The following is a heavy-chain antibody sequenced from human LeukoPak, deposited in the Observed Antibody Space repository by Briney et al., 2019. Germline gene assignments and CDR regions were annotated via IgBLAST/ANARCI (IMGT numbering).Heavy chain of an antibody. J-gene: IGHJ4*02. Sequence: GGSLRLSCAASGFAFSSYSASWVRQAPGKGLEWVANIKEDGSQKYYVDSVKGRFTISRDNAKNSLYLQMRSLRVEDKAGYYCVRDGRGGYLDYWGQGTLVTVSS. CDR2: IKEDGSQK. CDR3: VRDGRGGYLDY. CDR1: GFAFSSYS. D-gene: IGHD3-10*01. V-gene: IGHV3-7*01.